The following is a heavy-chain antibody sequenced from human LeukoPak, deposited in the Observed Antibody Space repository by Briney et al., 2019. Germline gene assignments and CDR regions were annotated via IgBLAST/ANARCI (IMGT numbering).Heavy chain of an antibody. CDR1: GFTFGDYA. CDR2: IRSKAYGGTT. J-gene: IGHJ4*02. D-gene: IGHD3-22*01. CDR3: TRDRPERITMIVVVIMFDY. Sequence: GGSLGLSCTASGFTFGDYAMSWFRQAPGKGLEWVGFIRSKAYGGTTEYAASVEGRFTISRDDSKSIAYLQMNSLKTEDTAVYYCTRDRPERITMIVVVIMFDYWGQGTLVTVSS. V-gene: IGHV3-49*03.